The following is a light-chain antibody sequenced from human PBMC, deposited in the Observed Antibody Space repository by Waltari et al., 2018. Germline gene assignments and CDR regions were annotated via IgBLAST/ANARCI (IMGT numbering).Light chain of an antibody. J-gene: IGLJ2*01. CDR1: SSDVGDY. Sequence: QSALTQPPSASGSPGQSVTISCTGTSSDVGDYVSWYQQHPGKAPKLMISEVTKRPSGVPDRVSGSESGHTASLTVSGLQAEDEADCCRSSYAGSNNLVFGGGTKLTVL. CDR2: EVT. V-gene: IGLV2-8*01. CDR3: SSYAGSNNLV.